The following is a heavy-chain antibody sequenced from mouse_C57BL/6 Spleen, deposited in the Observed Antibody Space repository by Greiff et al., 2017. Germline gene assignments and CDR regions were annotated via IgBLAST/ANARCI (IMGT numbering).Heavy chain of an antibody. CDR2: IDPETGGT. CDR3: TRWGTTVVAKGFAY. D-gene: IGHD1-1*01. V-gene: IGHV1-15*01. CDR1: GYTFTDYE. Sequence: QVQLKQSGAELVRPGASVTLSCKASGYTFTDYEMHWVKQTPVHGLEWIGAIDPETGGTAYNQKFKGKAILTADKSSSTAYMELRSLTSEDSAVYYCTRWGTTVVAKGFAYWGQGTLVTVSA. J-gene: IGHJ3*01.